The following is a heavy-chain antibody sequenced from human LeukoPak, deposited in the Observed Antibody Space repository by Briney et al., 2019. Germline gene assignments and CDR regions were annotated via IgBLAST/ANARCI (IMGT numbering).Heavy chain of an antibody. CDR1: GASISSSW. CDR3: VKDGGGY. V-gene: IGHV4-59*01. D-gene: IGHD3-16*01. J-gene: IGHJ4*02. CDR2: FYGGGSV. Sequence: PSETLSLTCTVSGASISSSWWSLIRQPPGKRLEWIGSFYGGGSVKYNPSLKSRATISGHMSENQFSLKLSSVTAADTAVYYCVKDGGGYWGQGTLVTVSS.